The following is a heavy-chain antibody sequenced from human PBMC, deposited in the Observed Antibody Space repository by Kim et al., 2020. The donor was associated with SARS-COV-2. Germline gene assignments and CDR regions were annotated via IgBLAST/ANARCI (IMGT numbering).Heavy chain of an antibody. CDR2: IWYDGSNK. J-gene: IGHJ6*02. V-gene: IGHV3-33*06. D-gene: IGHD3-10*01. CDR3: AKIINSGSGSYWGYGMDV. Sequence: GGSLRLSCAASGFTFSSYGMHWVRQAPGKGLEWVAVIWYDGSNKYYADSVKGRFTISRDNSKNTLYLQMNSLRAEDTAVYYCAKIINSGSGSYWGYGMDVWGQGTTVTVSS. CDR1: GFTFSSYG.